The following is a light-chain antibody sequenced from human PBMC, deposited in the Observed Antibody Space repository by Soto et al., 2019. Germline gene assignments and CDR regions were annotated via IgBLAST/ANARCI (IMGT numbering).Light chain of an antibody. CDR1: QDISDH. Sequence: DFQMTQSPSSLSAAVGDRVTITCRASQDISDHLAWYQHKPWKVPELLIYGASTLQSGVPSRFSGGGSGTDFTLTLSSLQPEDVATYCCQKYDRPPRTFGQGTKVDLK. CDR3: QKYDRPPRT. CDR2: GAS. V-gene: IGKV1-27*01. J-gene: IGKJ1*01.